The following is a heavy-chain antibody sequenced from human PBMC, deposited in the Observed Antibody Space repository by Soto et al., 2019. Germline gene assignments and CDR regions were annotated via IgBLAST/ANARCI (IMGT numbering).Heavy chain of an antibody. CDR2: ISANGRNA. D-gene: IGHD2-15*01. J-gene: IGHJ4*01. CDR3: SKDLSSLAWSALGATFDS. Sequence: GGSLRLSCAASGFTFSNYAMNWIRQAPGKGLEWLSSISANGRNAYYADSVKGRFTISRDRSKNTLYLQLDSLRVEDTAIYFCSKDLSSLAWSALGATFDSWGHGTLVTVSS. CDR1: GFTFSNYA. V-gene: IGHV3-23*01.